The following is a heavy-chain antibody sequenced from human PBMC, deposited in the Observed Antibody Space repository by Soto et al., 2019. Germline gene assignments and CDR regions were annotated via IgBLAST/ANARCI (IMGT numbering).Heavy chain of an antibody. CDR1: GGSISSSNHY. J-gene: IGHJ4*02. CDR2: IYYGGDT. D-gene: IGHD2-2*01. CDR3: ARRSHVTVPPS. V-gene: IGHV4-39*01. Sequence: PSETLSLTCSVSGGSISSSNHYCVWIRQPPGKGLEWVGSIYYGGDTYYNPSLKSRVTVSIDASKDQFSLKLSSVTAADTAVYFCARRSHVTVPPSWGQGTLVTVSS.